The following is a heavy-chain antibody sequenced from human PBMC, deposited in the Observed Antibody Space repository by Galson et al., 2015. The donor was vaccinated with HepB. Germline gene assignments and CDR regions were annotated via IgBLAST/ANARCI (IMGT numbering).Heavy chain of an antibody. Sequence: SVKVSCKASGYVFTAYYIHWVRQAPGQGLEWMGWINPNTGGTNYAQKFQAWVTMTRNTSISTAYMELSRLRSDDTAVYYCARELVVRRVLGFGYYYYAMDVWGQGTTVTVSS. D-gene: IGHD3-10*01. J-gene: IGHJ6*02. V-gene: IGHV1-2*04. CDR1: GYVFTAYY. CDR2: INPNTGGT. CDR3: ARELVVRRVLGFGYYYYAMDV.